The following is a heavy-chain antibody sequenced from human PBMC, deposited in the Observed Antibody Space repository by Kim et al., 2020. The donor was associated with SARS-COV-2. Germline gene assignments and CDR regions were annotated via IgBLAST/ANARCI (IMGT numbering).Heavy chain of an antibody. J-gene: IGHJ4*02. D-gene: IGHD3-10*01. CDR3: AKDLVGSGDYYNFIDC. CDR2: ISGHGSNT. Sequence: GGSLRLSCAASGFPFSNYAMSWVRQAPGKGLEWVSAISGHGSNTYYADSVKGRVTISRDKSKSALFLQMNSLGGEDTAVYYCAKDLVGSGDYYNFIDCWGQGTLVTVSS. V-gene: IGHV3-23*01. CDR1: GFPFSNYA.